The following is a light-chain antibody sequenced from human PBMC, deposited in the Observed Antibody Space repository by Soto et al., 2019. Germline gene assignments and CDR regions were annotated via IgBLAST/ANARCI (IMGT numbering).Light chain of an antibody. Sequence: EVVLTQSPGTLSLSPGESATLSYRASQSVRGNYFAWYQQRPGRAPRLLVYGPSVRAAGIPDRFRGSGSRTDFNLTINRVEPEDFAVYYCHQFGMSPFTFGPGTTLDIK. CDR3: HQFGMSPFT. CDR1: QSVRGNY. V-gene: IGKV3-20*01. CDR2: GPS. J-gene: IGKJ3*01.